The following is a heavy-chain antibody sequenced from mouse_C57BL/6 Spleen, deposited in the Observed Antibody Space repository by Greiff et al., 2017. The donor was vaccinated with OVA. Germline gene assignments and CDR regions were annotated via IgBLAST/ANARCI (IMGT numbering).Heavy chain of an antibody. CDR1: GYTFTDYY. D-gene: IGHD4-1*01. CDR2: IYPGSGNT. V-gene: IGHV1-76*01. CDR3: ARLGGGGYAMDY. J-gene: IGHJ4*01. Sequence: VQLQQSGAELVRPGASVKLSCKASGYTFTDYYINWVKQRPGQGLEWIARIYPGSGNTYYNEKFKGKATLTAEKSSSTAYMQLSSLTSEDSAVYFCARLGGGGYAMDYWGQGTSVTVSS.